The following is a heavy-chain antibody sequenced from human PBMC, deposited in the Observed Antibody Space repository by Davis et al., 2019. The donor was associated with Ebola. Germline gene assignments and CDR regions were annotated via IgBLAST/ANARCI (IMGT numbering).Heavy chain of an antibody. CDR2: ISSSGSTI. V-gene: IGHV3-11*01. Sequence: PGGSLRLSCAASGFTFSDYYMSWIRQAPGKGLEWVSYISSSGSTIYYADSLKGRFTISRDNAKNSLYLQMNSLRAEDTAVYYCAQAGYSSGWYGYYYGMDVWGQGTTVTVSS. CDR3: AQAGYSSGWYGYYYGMDV. D-gene: IGHD6-19*01. CDR1: GFTFSDYY. J-gene: IGHJ6*02.